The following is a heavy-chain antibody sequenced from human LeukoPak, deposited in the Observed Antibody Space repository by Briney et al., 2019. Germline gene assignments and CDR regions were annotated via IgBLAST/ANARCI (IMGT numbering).Heavy chain of an antibody. CDR2: ISSSSSYI. D-gene: IGHD6-6*01. V-gene: IGHV3-21*01. CDR1: GFTFSSYS. Sequence: GGSLRLSCAASGFTFSSYSMNWVRQAPGKGLEWVSSISSSSSYIYYADSVKGRFTISRDNAKNSPYLQMNSLRAEDTAVYYCARMGSSSSGSYYMDVWGKGTTVTVSS. CDR3: ARMGSSSSGSYYMDV. J-gene: IGHJ6*03.